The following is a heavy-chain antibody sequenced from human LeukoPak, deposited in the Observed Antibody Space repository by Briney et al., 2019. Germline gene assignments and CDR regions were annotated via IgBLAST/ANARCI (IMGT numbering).Heavy chain of an antibody. CDR3: ARDGVVPAAISLWYFDL. CDR1: GYTFTSYY. V-gene: IGHV1-46*01. D-gene: IGHD2-2*02. CDR2: INPSGGST. J-gene: IGHJ2*01. Sequence: ASVKVSCKASGYTFTSYYMHWVRQAPGQGLEWMGIINPSGGSTSYAQKFQGRVTMTRDTSTSTVYMELSSLRSEDTAVYYCARDGVVPAAISLWYFDLWGRGTLVTVSS.